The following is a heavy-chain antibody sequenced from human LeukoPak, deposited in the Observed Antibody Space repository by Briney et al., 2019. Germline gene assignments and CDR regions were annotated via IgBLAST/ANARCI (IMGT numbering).Heavy chain of an antibody. V-gene: IGHV3-33*01. J-gene: IGHJ4*02. CDR2: IWYDGSNK. CDR3: ARDREGYSYGYPHY. Sequence: PGGSLRLSCAASGFTFSSYGMHWVRQAPGKGLEWVAVIWYDGSNKYYADSVKGRFTISRDNSKNTLYLQMNSLRAEDTAVYYCARDREGYSYGYPHYWGQGTLVTVSS. D-gene: IGHD5-18*01. CDR1: GFTFSSYG.